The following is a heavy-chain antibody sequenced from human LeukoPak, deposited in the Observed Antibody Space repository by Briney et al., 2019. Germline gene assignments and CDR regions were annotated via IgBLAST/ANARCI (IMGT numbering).Heavy chain of an antibody. CDR2: ISSSSSYI. CDR1: GFTFSSYS. J-gene: IGHJ4*02. D-gene: IGHD6-6*01. Sequence: RGSLRLSCAASGFTFSSYSMNWVRQAPGKGPEWVSSISSSSSYIYYADSVKGQFTISRDNAKNSLYLQMNSLRAEDTAVYYCARDMGSSSSSFDYWGQGTLVTVSS. CDR3: ARDMGSSSSSFDY. V-gene: IGHV3-21*01.